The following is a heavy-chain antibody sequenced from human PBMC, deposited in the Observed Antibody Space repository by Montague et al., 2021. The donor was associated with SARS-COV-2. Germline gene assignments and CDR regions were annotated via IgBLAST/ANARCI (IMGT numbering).Heavy chain of an antibody. D-gene: IGHD3-22*01. CDR3: ARAYDSSGWLDY. J-gene: IGHJ4*02. CDR2: MNPNSGNT. CDR1: RYTFTSYD. V-gene: IGHV1-8*01. Sequence: SVKVSCKASRYTFTSYDINWVRQATGQGLEWMGWMNPNSGNTGYAQKFQGRVTMTRNTSISTAYMELTSLRSEDTALYYCARAYDSSGWLDYWGQGTLVTVSS.